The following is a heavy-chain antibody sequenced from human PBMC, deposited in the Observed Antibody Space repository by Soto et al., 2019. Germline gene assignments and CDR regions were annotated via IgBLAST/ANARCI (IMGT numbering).Heavy chain of an antibody. J-gene: IGHJ5*02. Sequence: QVQLQESGPGLVKSSQSLSLTCTVAGGSISSGGYYWSWIRQHPGKGLEWIGYISYSGSTYYNPSLKSRVIISLDTSKNQFSLKLNSVTAADTAVYYCARKVRGVITLDLWGQGTLVTVSS. D-gene: IGHD3-10*01. CDR1: GGSISSGGYY. CDR3: ARKVRGVITLDL. V-gene: IGHV4-31*03. CDR2: ISYSGST.